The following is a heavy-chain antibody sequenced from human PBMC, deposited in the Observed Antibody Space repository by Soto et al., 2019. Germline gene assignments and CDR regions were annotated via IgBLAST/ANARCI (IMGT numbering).Heavy chain of an antibody. Sequence: GXSXKVSCKASGGTXISYAIRLVRQAPGQGLEWMGGIIPIFGTANYAQKFQGRVTITADKSTSTAYMELSSLRSEDTAVYYCARDRRGYYYYYGMDVWGQGTTVTAP. D-gene: IGHD4-17*01. CDR2: IIPIFGTA. CDR3: ARDRRGYYYYYGMDV. V-gene: IGHV1-69*06. J-gene: IGHJ6*02. CDR1: GGTXISYA.